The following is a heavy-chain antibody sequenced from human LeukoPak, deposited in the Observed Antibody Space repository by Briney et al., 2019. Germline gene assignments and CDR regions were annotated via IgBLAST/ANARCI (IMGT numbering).Heavy chain of an antibody. Sequence: VASVKVSCKASGYTFTGYYMHWVQQAPGKGLEWMGLVDPEDGETIYAEKFQGRVTITADTSTDTAYMELSSLRSEDTAVYYCATLGKYNWNDASSPYFDYWGQGTLVTVSS. CDR2: VDPEDGET. CDR1: GYTFTGYY. CDR3: ATLGKYNWNDASSPYFDY. D-gene: IGHD1-1*01. V-gene: IGHV1-69-2*01. J-gene: IGHJ4*02.